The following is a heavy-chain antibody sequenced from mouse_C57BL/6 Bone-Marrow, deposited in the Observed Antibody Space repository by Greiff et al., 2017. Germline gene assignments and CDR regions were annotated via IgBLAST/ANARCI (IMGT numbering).Heavy chain of an antibody. Sequence: DVKLMESGGGLVKPGGSLKLSCAASGFTFSDYGMHWVRQAPEKGLEWVAYISSGSSTIYYADTVKGRFTISRDNAKNTLFLQMTSLRSEDTAMYYCARGLDYSRYFDVWGTGTTVTVSS. CDR3: ARGLDYSRYFDV. J-gene: IGHJ1*03. CDR1: GFTFSDYG. CDR2: ISSGSSTI. V-gene: IGHV5-17*01. D-gene: IGHD2-4*01.